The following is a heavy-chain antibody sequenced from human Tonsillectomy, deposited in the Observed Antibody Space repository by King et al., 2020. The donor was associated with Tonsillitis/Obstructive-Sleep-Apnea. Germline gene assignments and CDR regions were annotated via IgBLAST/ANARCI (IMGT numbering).Heavy chain of an antibody. D-gene: IGHD2-2*01. V-gene: IGHV3-64D*06. Sequence: VQLVESGGGLVQPGGSLRLSCSASGFTFSSYAMHWVRQAPGKGLEYVSAISSNGGSTYYADSAKGRFTISRDNSKNTLYLQMSSLRAEDTAVYYCVKGGDIVVVPAAHPYYYYGMDVWGQGTTVTVSS. CDR3: VKGGDIVVVPAAHPYYYYGMDV. CDR1: GFTFSSYA. CDR2: ISSNGGST. J-gene: IGHJ6*02.